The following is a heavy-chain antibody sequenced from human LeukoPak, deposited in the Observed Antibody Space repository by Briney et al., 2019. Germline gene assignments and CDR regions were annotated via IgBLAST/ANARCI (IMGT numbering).Heavy chain of an antibody. D-gene: IGHD3-22*01. CDR2: ISAHNGNT. Sequence: ASVKVSCKASGYTFTSYGISWVRQAPGQGLEWMGWISAHNGNTNYAQKLQGRVTMTTDTSTSTAYMELSSLRSEDTAVYYCAKAWGHYYDSTTHLGGYFDYWGQGTLVTVSS. CDR3: AKAWGHYYDSTTHLGGYFDY. V-gene: IGHV1-18*01. J-gene: IGHJ4*02. CDR1: GYTFTSYG.